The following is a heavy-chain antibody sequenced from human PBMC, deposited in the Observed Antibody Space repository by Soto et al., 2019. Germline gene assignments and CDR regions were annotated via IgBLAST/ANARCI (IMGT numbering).Heavy chain of an antibody. V-gene: IGHV1-69*13. D-gene: IGHD5-18*01. CDR2: IIPIFGTA. CDR3: AREDTATIYYYYGMDV. J-gene: IGHJ6*02. Sequence: ASVKVSCKASGGTFSSYAISWVRQAPGQGLEWMGGIIPIFGTANYAQKFQGRVTITADESTSTAYMELSSLRSEDTAVYYCAREDTATIYYYYGMDVWGQGTTVTVSS. CDR1: GGTFSSYA.